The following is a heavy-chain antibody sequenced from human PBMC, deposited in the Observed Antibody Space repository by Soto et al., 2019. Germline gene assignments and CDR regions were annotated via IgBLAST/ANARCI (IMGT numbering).Heavy chain of an antibody. CDR1: CGSISSGGYY. CDR3: ARAEVDRLTIYYPFDY. J-gene: IGHJ4*02. Sequence: SETLSLTCTVSCGSISSGGYYWSWIRQHPGKGLEWIGYIYYSGSTYYNPSLKSRVTISVDTSKNQFSLKLSSVTAADTAVYYCARAEVDRLTIYYPFDYWGQGTLVTVSS. D-gene: IGHD3-9*01. V-gene: IGHV4-31*03. CDR2: IYYSGST.